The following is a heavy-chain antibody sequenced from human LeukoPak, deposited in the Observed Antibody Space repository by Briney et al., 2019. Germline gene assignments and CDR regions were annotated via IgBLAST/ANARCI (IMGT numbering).Heavy chain of an antibody. Sequence: MPSETLSLTCAVYGESFSGYYWTWIRQPPGKGLEWIGEINHSGSTNYNPSLKSRVTISVDTSKNQISLKLSSVTAADTAVYYCARPLSWSPHSNSFDYWGQGTLVTVSS. CDR2: INHSGST. D-gene: IGHD3-3*01. V-gene: IGHV4-34*01. CDR3: ARPLSWSPHSNSFDY. J-gene: IGHJ4*02. CDR1: GESFSGYY.